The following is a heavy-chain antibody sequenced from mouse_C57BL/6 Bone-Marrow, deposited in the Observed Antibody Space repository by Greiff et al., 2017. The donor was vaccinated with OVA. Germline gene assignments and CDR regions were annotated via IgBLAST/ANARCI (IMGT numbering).Heavy chain of an antibody. Sequence: EVQLQQSGPELVKPGASVKISCKASGYTFTDYYMNWVKQSHGKSLEWIGDINPNNGGTSYNQKFKGKATLTVDKSSSTAYMELRSLTSEDSAVYYCARGDYGDYWGRGTTLTVSS. CDR2: INPNNGGT. V-gene: IGHV1-26*01. CDR3: ARGDYGDY. D-gene: IGHD2-4*01. CDR1: GYTFTDYY. J-gene: IGHJ2*01.